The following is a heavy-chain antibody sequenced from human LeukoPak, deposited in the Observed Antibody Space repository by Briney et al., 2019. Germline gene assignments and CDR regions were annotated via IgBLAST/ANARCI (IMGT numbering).Heavy chain of an antibody. D-gene: IGHD2-2*01. CDR3: ARDVYQLLGYNWFDP. V-gene: IGHV3-7*01. J-gene: IGHJ5*02. CDR1: GFTFSSYW. CDR2: IKQDGSEK. Sequence: GGSLRLSCAASGFTFSSYWMSWVRQAPGKGLEWVANIKQDGSEKYYVDFVKGRFTISRDNAKNSLYLQMNSLRAEDTAVYYCARDVYQLLGYNWFDPWGQGTLVTVSS.